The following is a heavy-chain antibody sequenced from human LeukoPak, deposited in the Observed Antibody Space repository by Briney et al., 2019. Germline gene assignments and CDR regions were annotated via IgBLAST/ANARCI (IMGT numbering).Heavy chain of an antibody. CDR3: AGFFYDNSGDAFDI. D-gene: IGHD3-22*01. J-gene: IGHJ3*02. CDR1: GDSFTFTSHA. V-gene: IGHV1-69*01. Sequence: SVKVSCKASGDSFTFTSHAINWVRQAPGQGLEWMGGFIPIYGSANYAQKFQGRVTIISDEATRTVYMELSSLRPEDSAVYYCAGFFYDNSGDAFDIWGQGTMVTVSS. CDR2: FIPIYGSA.